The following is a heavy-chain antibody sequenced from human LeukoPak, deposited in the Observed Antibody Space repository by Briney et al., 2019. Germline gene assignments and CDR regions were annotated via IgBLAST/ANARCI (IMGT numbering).Heavy chain of an antibody. Sequence: GGSLRLSCSASGFTLSSYAMHWVRQAPGKGLEYVSAISSNGGSTYYADSVKGRFTISRDNSKNTLYLQMSSLRAEDTAVYYCVKALARYYFDYWGQGTLVTVSS. J-gene: IGHJ4*02. CDR2: ISSNGGST. CDR1: GFTLSSYA. V-gene: IGHV3-64D*09. D-gene: IGHD6-6*01. CDR3: VKALARYYFDY.